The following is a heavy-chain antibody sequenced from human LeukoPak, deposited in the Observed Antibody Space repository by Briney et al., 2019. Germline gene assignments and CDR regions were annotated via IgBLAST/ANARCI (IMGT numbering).Heavy chain of an antibody. CDR2: IYYSGST. CDR3: ARHRSYCSSTSCYETADAFDI. Sequence: SETLPLTCTVSGGSISSYYWSWIRQPPGKGLEWIGSIYYSGSTYYNPSLKSRVTISVDTSKNQFSLKLSSVTAADTAVYYCARHRSYCSSTSCYETADAFDIWGQGTMVTVSS. V-gene: IGHV4-59*05. CDR1: GGSISSYY. J-gene: IGHJ3*02. D-gene: IGHD2-2*01.